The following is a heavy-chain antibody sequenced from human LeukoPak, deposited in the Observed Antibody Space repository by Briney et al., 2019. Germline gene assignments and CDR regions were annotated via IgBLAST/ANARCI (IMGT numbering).Heavy chain of an antibody. V-gene: IGHV4-30-4*01. D-gene: IGHD3-10*01. J-gene: IGHJ3*02. CDR1: GGSISSGDYY. CDR3: ARDVPQEYAFDI. CDR2: IYYSGST. Sequence: PSETLSLTCTVSGGSISSGDYYWSWIRQPPGKGLEWIGYIYYSGSTYYNPSLKSRVTISVDTSKNQFSLKLSSVTAADTAVYYCARDVPQEYAFDIWGQGTMATVSS.